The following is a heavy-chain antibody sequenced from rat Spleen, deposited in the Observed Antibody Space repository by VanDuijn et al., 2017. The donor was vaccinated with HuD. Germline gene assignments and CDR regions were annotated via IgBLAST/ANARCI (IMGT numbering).Heavy chain of an antibody. CDR2: ITNASGRT. J-gene: IGHJ3*01. D-gene: IGHD1-10*01. V-gene: IGHV5-20*01. Sequence: EVQLVESGGGLVQPGRSLKLSCAASGFTFSDYYMAWVRQAPTKGLEWVASITNASGRTYYPDSVKGRFTISRDNAKSTLYLQMDSLRSEDTATYYCTQQLGDWFAYWGQGTLVTVSS. CDR1: GFTFSDYY. CDR3: TQQLGDWFAY.